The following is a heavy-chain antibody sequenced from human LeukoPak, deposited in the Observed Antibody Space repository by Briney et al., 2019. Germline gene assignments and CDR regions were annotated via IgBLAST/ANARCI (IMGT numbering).Heavy chain of an antibody. CDR2: ISGSGGST. Sequence: PGGSLRLSCSVTGFSFSTYVLSWVRQAAGKGLEWVSAISGSGGSTYYADSVKGRFTISRDNSKNTLYLQMNSLRAEDTAVYYCAKASAMIVVVSKYFDYWGQGTLVTVSS. V-gene: IGHV3-23*01. J-gene: IGHJ4*02. CDR3: AKASAMIVVVSKYFDY. D-gene: IGHD3-22*01. CDR1: GFSFSTYV.